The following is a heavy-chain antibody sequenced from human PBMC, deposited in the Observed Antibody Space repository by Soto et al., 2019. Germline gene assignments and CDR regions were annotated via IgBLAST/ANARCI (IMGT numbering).Heavy chain of an antibody. CDR3: ARAALSYYYGSGSPLYYGMDV. V-gene: IGHV1-69*13. Sequence: SVKVSCKASGGTFSSYAISWVRQAPGQGLEWMGGIIPIFGTANYAQKFQGRVTITADESTSTAYMELSSLRSEDTAVYYCARAALSYYYGSGSPLYYGMDVWGQGTTVTVSS. J-gene: IGHJ6*02. CDR1: GGTFSSYA. CDR2: IIPIFGTA. D-gene: IGHD3-10*01.